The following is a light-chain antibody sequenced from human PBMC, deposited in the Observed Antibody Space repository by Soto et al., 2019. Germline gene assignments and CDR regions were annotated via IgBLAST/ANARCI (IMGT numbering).Light chain of an antibody. CDR1: QSVTTS. Sequence: EIVMTQSPATLSVSPGERATLSCRASQSVTTSLAWYRQKPGQTPRLLIYGTFTRATGLPVRFSGSGSGTEFTLTISSLQSEDFAVYYCQQYSTWPHTFGQGTRLEIK. J-gene: IGKJ5*01. CDR3: QQYSTWPHT. CDR2: GTF. V-gene: IGKV3-15*01.